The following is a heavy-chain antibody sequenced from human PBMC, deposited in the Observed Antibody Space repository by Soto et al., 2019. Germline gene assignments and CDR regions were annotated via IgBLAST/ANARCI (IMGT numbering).Heavy chain of an antibody. J-gene: IGHJ6*02. V-gene: IGHV1-8*01. CDR3: ARVQDATYYXDSSGYQNGYYYYGMDV. Sequence: ASVKVSCKASGYTFTSYDINWVRQATGQGLEWMGWMNPNSGNTGYAQKFQGRVTMTRNTSISTAYMELSSLRSEDTAVYYCARVQDATYYXDSSGYQNGYYYYGMDVWGQGTTVTVSS. CDR1: GYTFTSYD. D-gene: IGHD3-22*01. CDR2: MNPNSGNT.